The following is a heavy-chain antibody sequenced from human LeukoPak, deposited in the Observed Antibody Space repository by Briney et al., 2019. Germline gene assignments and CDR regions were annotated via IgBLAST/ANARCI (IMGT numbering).Heavy chain of an antibody. Sequence: GGSLRLSRAASGFTFSAHYMTWIRQAPGKGLEWVSYISGWGATYYADSVKGRFTISRDNAKNSLCLQMNSLTADDTAVYYCARDPGVSGGGNSGAFDIWGQGTLVAVSS. CDR1: GFTFSAHY. CDR3: ARDPGVSGGGNSGAFDI. CDR2: ISGWGAT. D-gene: IGHD4-23*01. V-gene: IGHV3-11*04. J-gene: IGHJ3*02.